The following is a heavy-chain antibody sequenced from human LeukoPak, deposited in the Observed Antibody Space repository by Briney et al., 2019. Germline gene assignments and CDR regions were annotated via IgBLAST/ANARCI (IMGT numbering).Heavy chain of an antibody. CDR3: AKDPPDYYGSGSSDIGY. CDR1: GFTFSSYS. V-gene: IGHV3-48*01. J-gene: IGHJ4*02. Sequence: PGGSLRLSCAASGFTFSSYSMNWVRQAPGKGLEWVSYISSSSSTIYYADSVKGRFTISRDNSKNTLYLQMNSLRAEDTAVYYCAKDPPDYYGSGSSDIGYWGQGTLVTVSS. D-gene: IGHD3-10*01. CDR2: ISSSSSTI.